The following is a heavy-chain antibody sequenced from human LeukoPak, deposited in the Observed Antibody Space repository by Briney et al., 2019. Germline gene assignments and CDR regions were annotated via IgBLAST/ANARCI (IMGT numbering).Heavy chain of an antibody. J-gene: IGHJ4*02. V-gene: IGHV3-74*01. CDR2: INNDRTAT. Sequence: PGGSLRLSCAASGFTFNYFWMHWVRQVPGKGPVWVSGINNDRTATYYADSVKGRFTISRDNAKNTVYLQMNGLRAEDTSVYFCATVSEYWGQGTLVTVSS. CDR3: ATVSEY. CDR1: GFTFNYFW.